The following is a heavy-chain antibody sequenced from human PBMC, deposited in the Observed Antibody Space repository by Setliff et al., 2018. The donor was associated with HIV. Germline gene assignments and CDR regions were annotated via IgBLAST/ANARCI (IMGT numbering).Heavy chain of an antibody. CDR1: GFAFSSHQ. J-gene: IGHJ4*02. V-gene: IGHV3-7*01. CDR2: IRQDGTDK. CDR3: VKDVLKFWSGSGALDF. Sequence: GGSLRLSCAASGFAFSSHQMSWVRQAPGKGLEWVAKIRQDGTDKYYVDSVKGRFTISRDNAKNSLYLQMNSLRDEDTAVYYCVKDVLKFWSGSGALDFWGPGTLVTVSS. D-gene: IGHD3-3*01.